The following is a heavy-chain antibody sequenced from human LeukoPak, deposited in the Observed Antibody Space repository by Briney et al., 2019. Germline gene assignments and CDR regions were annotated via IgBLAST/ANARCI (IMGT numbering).Heavy chain of an antibody. CDR1: GFTFSDYY. CDR3: ARDRIAAAAYFDY. Sequence: PGGSLRLSCAASGFTFSDYYMSWIRQAPGKGLEWVSYISSSSSYTNYADSVKGRFTISRDNAKNSLYLQMNSLRVEDTAVYYCARDRIAAAAYFDYWGQGTLVTVSS. CDR2: ISSSSSYT. J-gene: IGHJ4*02. D-gene: IGHD6-13*01. V-gene: IGHV3-11*06.